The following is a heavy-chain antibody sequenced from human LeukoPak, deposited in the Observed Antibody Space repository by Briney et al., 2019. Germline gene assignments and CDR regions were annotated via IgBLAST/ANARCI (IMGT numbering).Heavy chain of an antibody. J-gene: IGHJ4*02. V-gene: IGHV4-31*03. Sequence: SETLSLTCTVSGGSISSGGYYWSWIRQHPGKGLEWIGYIHYSGDTYYSPSLKSRLTISVDTSKNQFSLKLSSVTAADTAVYYCARAPGGGYYSYYFDYWGQGTLVTVSS. D-gene: IGHD3-22*01. CDR1: GGSISSGGYY. CDR3: ARAPGGGYYSYYFDY. CDR2: IHYSGDT.